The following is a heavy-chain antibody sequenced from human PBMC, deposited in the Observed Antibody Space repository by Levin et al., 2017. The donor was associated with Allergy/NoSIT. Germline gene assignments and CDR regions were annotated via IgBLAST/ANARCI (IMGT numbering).Heavy chain of an antibody. V-gene: IGHV3-7*01. CDR2: IKADGSQI. J-gene: IGHJ4*02. CDR1: GFIFSSSW. Sequence: PGESLKISCAGSGFIFSSSWMSWVRQAPGKGLEWVANIKADGSQIYYVDSVKGRFTISRDNAKNSLYLQLSSLRAEDTAVYYCARARGYSYGLLWYFDYWGQGTLVTVSS. D-gene: IGHD5-18*01. CDR3: ARARGYSYGLLWYFDY.